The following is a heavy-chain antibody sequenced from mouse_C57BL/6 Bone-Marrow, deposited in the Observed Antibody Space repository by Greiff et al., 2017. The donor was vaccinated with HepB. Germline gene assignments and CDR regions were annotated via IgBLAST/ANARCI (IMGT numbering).Heavy chain of an antibody. Sequence: EVQLQQSGPELVKPGASVKIPCKASGYTFTDYNMDWVNQSHGKSLEWIGDINPNNGGTIYNQKFKGKATLTVDKSSSTAYMELRSLTSEDTAVYYCARSYYDGSSLYYFDYWGQGTTLTVSS. V-gene: IGHV1-18*01. CDR1: GYTFTDYN. CDR3: ARSYYDGSSLYYFDY. D-gene: IGHD1-1*01. J-gene: IGHJ2*01. CDR2: INPNNGGT.